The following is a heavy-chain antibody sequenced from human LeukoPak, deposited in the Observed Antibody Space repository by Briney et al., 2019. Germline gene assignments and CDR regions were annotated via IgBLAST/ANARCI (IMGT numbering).Heavy chain of an antibody. CDR1: GFTFSSYG. D-gene: IGHD5-18*01. J-gene: IGHJ4*02. CDR3: ARHLSGITGYTYGRGIDY. V-gene: IGHV3-30*02. CDR2: IRYDGSNK. Sequence: GGSLRLSCAASGFTFSSYGMHWVRQAPGKGLEWVAFIRYDGSNKYYADSVKGRFTISRDNSKNTLYLQMNSLRAEDTAVYYCARHLSGITGYTYGRGIDYWGQGTLLTVSS.